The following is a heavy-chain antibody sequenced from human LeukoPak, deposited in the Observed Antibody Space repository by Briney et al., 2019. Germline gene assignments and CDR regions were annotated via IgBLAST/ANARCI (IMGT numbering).Heavy chain of an antibody. V-gene: IGHV3-23*01. CDR2: LSPSGTNT. J-gene: IGHJ3*02. D-gene: IGHD5-24*01. CDR3: ARRAYNWGAFDI. Sequence: GGSLRLSCAASGFTFSSYAMSWVRQAPGKGLEWVSTLSPSGTNTYYADSVKGRFTVSRDISKNTLYLQMNSLRADDTAVYYCARRAYNWGAFDIWGQGTVVTVSS. CDR1: GFTFSSYA.